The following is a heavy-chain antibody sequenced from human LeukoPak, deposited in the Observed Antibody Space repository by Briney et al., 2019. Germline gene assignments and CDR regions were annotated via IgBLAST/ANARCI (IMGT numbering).Heavy chain of an antibody. CDR1: GGSISSVGYY. D-gene: IGHD3-10*01. CDR3: ARALYYYGSGSSYDY. Sequence: SQTLSLTCTVSGGSISSVGYYWSWIRQHPGKGLEWIGYIYYSGSTYYNPSLKSRVTISVDTSKNQFSLKLSSVTAADTAVYYCARALYYYGSGSSYDYWGQGTLVTVSS. CDR2: IYYSGST. V-gene: IGHV4-31*03. J-gene: IGHJ4*02.